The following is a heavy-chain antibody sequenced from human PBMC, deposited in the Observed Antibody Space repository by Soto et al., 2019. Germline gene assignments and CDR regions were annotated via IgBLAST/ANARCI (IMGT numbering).Heavy chain of an antibody. V-gene: IGHV3-23*01. CDR2: ISGSGGGT. D-gene: IGHD2-15*01. Sequence: EGSLRLSCAASGFTFSSYAMSWVRQAPGKGLEWVSAISGSGGGTYYADSVKGRFTISRDNSKNTLYLQLNSLRAEDTAVYYCAKDAGYCSGGNCYSYHDAFDIWGQGTLVTVS. CDR1: GFTFSSYA. CDR3: AKDAGYCSGGNCYSYHDAFDI. J-gene: IGHJ3*02.